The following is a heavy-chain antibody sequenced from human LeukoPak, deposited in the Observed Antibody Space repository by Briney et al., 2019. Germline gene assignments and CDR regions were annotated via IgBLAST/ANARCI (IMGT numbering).Heavy chain of an antibody. J-gene: IGHJ4*02. CDR3: ARGSPAGYDFWSGYRNHYFDY. V-gene: IGHV4-34*01. D-gene: IGHD3-3*01. Sequence: SETLSLTCAAYGGSFSGYYWSWIRQPPGKGLEWIGEINHSGSTNYNPSLKSRVTISVDTSKNQFSLKLSSVTAADTAVYYCARGSPAGYDFWSGYRNHYFDYWGQGTLVTVSS. CDR1: GGSFSGYY. CDR2: INHSGST.